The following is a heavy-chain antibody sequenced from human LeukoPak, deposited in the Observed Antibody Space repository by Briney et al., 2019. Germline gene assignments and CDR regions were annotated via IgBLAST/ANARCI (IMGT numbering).Heavy chain of an antibody. CDR1: GGSISSSSYY. J-gene: IGHJ5*02. D-gene: IGHD1-7*01. V-gene: IGHV4-39*01. CDR2: IYYSGST. CDR3: ARGITGTTWFSDWFDP. Sequence: PSETLSLTFTVSGGSISSSSYYWGWIRQPPGKGLEWIGSIYYSGSTYYNPSLKSRVTISVDTSKNQFSLKLSSVTAADTAVYYCARGITGTTWFSDWFDPWGQGTLVTVSS.